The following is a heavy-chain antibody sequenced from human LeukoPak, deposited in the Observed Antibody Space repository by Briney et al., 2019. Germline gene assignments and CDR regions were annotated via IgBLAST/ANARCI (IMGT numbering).Heavy chain of an antibody. J-gene: IGHJ4*02. CDR2: ISHSGNT. CDR1: GGSISSSNW. D-gene: IGHD1-14*01. CDR3: ARGGLTFGGN. Sequence: SETLSLTCAVSGGSISSSNWWSWVRQPPGKGLEWIGEISHSGNTNYNPSLKSRVTISIDKSNNQFSLKLSSVTAADTAVYYCARGGLTFGGNWGQGTLVTVSS. V-gene: IGHV4/OR15-8*02.